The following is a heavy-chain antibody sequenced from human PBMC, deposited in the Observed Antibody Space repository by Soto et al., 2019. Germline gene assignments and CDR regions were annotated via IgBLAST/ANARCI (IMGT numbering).Heavy chain of an antibody. J-gene: IGHJ4*02. CDR3: ARRYGPGFDY. D-gene: IGHD4-17*01. V-gene: IGHV4-59*08. CDR1: GGSISSYY. CDR2: IYYSGST. Sequence: PSETVSLTCTVSGGSISSYYWSWIRQPPGKGLEWIGYIYYSGSTNYNPSLKSRVTISVDTSKNQFSLKLSSVTAADTAVYYCARRYGPGFDYWGQGTLVTAPQ.